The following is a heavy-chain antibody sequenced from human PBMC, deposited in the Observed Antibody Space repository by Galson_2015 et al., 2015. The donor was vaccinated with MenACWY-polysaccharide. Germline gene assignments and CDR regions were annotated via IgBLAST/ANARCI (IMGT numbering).Heavy chain of an antibody. CDR3: ARGGKYYYDSSGYLNWFDP. CDR2: MNTNSGNT. J-gene: IGHJ5*02. D-gene: IGHD3-22*01. Sequence: SVKVSCKASGYTFTSYDINWVRQTPGHGLEWMGWMNTNSGNTGYAQKFQGGVTMTRNTSISIAYMDLSSLRSEDTAVYYCARGGKYYYDSSGYLNWFDPWGQGTLVTVSS. CDR1: GYTFTSYD. V-gene: IGHV1-8*01.